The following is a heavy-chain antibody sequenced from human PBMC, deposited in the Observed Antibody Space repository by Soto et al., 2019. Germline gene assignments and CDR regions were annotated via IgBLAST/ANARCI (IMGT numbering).Heavy chain of an antibody. CDR2: IIPRFGSA. CDR1: GGSFTMYG. Sequence: QVQLVQSGAEVKKPGSSVKVSCRPSGGSFTMYGISWVRQAPGQGLEWMGGIIPRFGSANYAQKFQGRVTITADESTNTVYMNLSSLRSEDTAVYFCARDRIAAALENYYGMEVWGHGTTVAVSS. CDR3: ARDRIAAALENYYGMEV. J-gene: IGHJ6*02. V-gene: IGHV1-69*01. D-gene: IGHD6-13*01.